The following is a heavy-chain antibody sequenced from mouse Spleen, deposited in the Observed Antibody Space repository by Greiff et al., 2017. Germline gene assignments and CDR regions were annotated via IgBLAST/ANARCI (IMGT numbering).Heavy chain of an antibody. CDR1: GFTFSSYA. Sequence: EVHLVESGGGLVKLGGSLKLSCAASGFTFSSYAMSWVRQTPEKRLEWVATISSGGGNTYYPDSVKGRFTISRDNAKNTLYLQMSSLKSEDTAMYYCARHFYFDYWGQGTTLTVSS. J-gene: IGHJ2*01. CDR3: ARHFYFDY. CDR2: ISSGGGNT. V-gene: IGHV5-9-3*01.